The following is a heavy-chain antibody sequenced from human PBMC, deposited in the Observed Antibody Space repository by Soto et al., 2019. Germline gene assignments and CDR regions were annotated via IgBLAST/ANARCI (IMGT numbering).Heavy chain of an antibody. CDR3: ARGRIGSRFLEWLSPNDAFDI. CDR1: GYTFTSYD. D-gene: IGHD3-3*01. J-gene: IGHJ3*02. Sequence: VASVKVSCKASGYTFTSYDINWVRQATGQGLEWMGWMNPNSGNTGYAQKFQGRVTMTRNTSISTAYMELSSLRSEDTAVYYCARGRIGSRFLEWLSPNDAFDIWGQGTMVTASS. V-gene: IGHV1-8*01. CDR2: MNPNSGNT.